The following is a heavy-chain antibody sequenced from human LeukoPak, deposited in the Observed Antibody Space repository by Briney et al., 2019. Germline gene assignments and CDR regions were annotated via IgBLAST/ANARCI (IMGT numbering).Heavy chain of an antibody. D-gene: IGHD2-15*01. J-gene: IGHJ4*02. CDR2: INPSGGST. V-gene: IGHV1-46*01. CDR3: ARDRMGYCSGGSCWNFDY. CDR1: GYTFTSYY. Sequence: ASVKVSCKASGYTFTSYYMHWVRQAPGQGLEWMGIINPSGGSTSYAQKFQGRVTMTRDTSTSTVYMELSSLRSEDTAVYYCARDRMGYCSGGSCWNFDYWGQGTLVTVSS.